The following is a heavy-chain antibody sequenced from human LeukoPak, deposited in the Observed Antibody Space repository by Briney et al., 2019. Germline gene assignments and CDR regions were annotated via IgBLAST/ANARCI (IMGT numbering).Heavy chain of an antibody. CDR2: IYYSGST. CDR1: GGSISSGGYS. J-gene: IGHJ3*02. Sequence: SETLSLTCAVSGGSISSGGYSWSWIRQPPGKGLEWIGSIYYSGSTYYNPSLKSRVTISVDTSKNQFSLKVSSVTAADTAVYYCARRELLSTPDAFDIWGQGTMVTVSS. V-gene: IGHV4-30-2*03. D-gene: IGHD3-10*01. CDR3: ARRELLSTPDAFDI.